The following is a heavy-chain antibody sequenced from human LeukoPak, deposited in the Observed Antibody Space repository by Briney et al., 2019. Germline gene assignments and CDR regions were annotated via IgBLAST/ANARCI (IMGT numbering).Heavy chain of an antibody. V-gene: IGHV1-69*13. J-gene: IGHJ4*02. Sequence: SVKVSCKASGGTFSSYAISWVRQAPGQGLEWMGGIIPIFGTANYAQKFQGRVTITADESTSTAYMELSSLRSEDTAVYYCARSKRGYSYGCRVLYFDYWGQGTLVTVSS. CDR2: IIPIFGTA. CDR1: GGTFSSYA. CDR3: ARSKRGYSYGCRVLYFDY. D-gene: IGHD5-18*01.